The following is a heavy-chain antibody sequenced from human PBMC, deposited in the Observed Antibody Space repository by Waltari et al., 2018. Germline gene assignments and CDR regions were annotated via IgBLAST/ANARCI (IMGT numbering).Heavy chain of an antibody. CDR2: IYSGGST. CDR3: ARPSSRGHSGYDSGDMEY. J-gene: IGHJ4*02. Sequence: EVQLVESGGGLVQHGGSLRLSCAASGFSVSGVYMTWVRQAPGKGLQCVSIIYSGGSTYYADSVKGRFTISRDNSKNTVFLQMNSLRVDDTAVYYCARPSSRGHSGYDSGDMEYWGQGTLVSVSS. D-gene: IGHD5-12*01. V-gene: IGHV3-53*01. CDR1: GFSVSGVY.